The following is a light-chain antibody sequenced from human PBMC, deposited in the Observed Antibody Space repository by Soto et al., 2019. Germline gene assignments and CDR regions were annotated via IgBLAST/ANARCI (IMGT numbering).Light chain of an antibody. CDR3: QHYNGY. CDR1: QSMSTW. Sequence: DIQMTQSPSTLSASVGDRVTITCRASQSMSTWLAWYQQKAGTAPKLLIYDASSLKSGVPSRFSGSGSGTEFTLTISSLQPDDFATYYGQHYNGYFGQGTRLEI. V-gene: IGKV1-5*01. CDR2: DAS. J-gene: IGKJ2*01.